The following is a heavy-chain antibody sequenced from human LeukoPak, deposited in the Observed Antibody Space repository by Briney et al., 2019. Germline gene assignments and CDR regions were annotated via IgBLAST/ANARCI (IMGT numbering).Heavy chain of an antibody. CDR3: ARGLDGDFLDYNWFDS. CDR2: MNPISGYT. D-gene: IGHD2-21*01. Sequence: ASVKVSCKASGYTFTNYNVNWVRQATGQGLEWMGWMNPISGYTGYAQKFQGRVTMTRDNSISTAYMELSSLRSEDTAVYYCARGLDGDFLDYNWFDSWGQGTLVTVSS. J-gene: IGHJ5*01. V-gene: IGHV1-8*01. CDR1: GYTFTNYN.